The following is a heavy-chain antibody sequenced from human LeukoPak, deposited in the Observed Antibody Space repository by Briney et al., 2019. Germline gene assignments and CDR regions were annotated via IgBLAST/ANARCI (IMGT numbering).Heavy chain of an antibody. CDR1: GFTVSDS. J-gene: IGHJ1*01. CDR2: INSNSNYI. Sequence: GGSLRLSCAASGFTVSDSMNWVRQAPGKGLEWISSINSNSNYIYYADSVKGRFTISRDNAKDSLYLQMNSLRAEDTAVYYCAREKFADGYFQHWGQGTLVTVSS. D-gene: IGHD3-10*01. CDR3: AREKFADGYFQH. V-gene: IGHV3-21*01.